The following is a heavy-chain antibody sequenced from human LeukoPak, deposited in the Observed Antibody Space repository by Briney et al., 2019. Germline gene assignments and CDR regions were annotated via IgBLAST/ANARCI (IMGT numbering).Heavy chain of an antibody. CDR1: GYTFTTYN. CDR3: ARDRDYYFDY. J-gene: IGHJ4*02. V-gene: IGHV1-18*01. Sequence: ASVKVSCKASGYTFTTYNINWVRQAPGQGLEWMGWISGYNGNTNYAQKLQGRVTMTTDTSTSTAYMELRSLRSDDTAVYYCARDRDYYFDYWGQGTLVTVSS. D-gene: IGHD3-3*01. CDR2: ISGYNGNT.